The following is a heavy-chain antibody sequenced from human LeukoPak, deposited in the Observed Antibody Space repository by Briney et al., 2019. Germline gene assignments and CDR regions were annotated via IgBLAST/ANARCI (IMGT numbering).Heavy chain of an antibody. CDR1: GFTFSSYS. V-gene: IGHV3-48*02. CDR2: ISSSSSTI. CDR3: ARDPGRKYDFWSGYWAVFDY. Sequence: PGGSLRLSCAASGFTFSSYSMNWVRQAPGKGLEWVSYISSSSSTIYYADSVKGRFTISRDNAKNSLYLQMNSLRDEDTAAYYCARDPGRKYDFWSGYWAVFDYWGQGTLVTVSS. D-gene: IGHD3-3*01. J-gene: IGHJ4*02.